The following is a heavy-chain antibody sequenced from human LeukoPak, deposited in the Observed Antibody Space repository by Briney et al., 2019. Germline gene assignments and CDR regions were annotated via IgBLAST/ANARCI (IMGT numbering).Heavy chain of an antibody. V-gene: IGHV4-59*01. CDR3: ARSTGSTMFIDY. CDR1: GGSISPYY. CDR2: IYYSGNT. J-gene: IGHJ4*02. D-gene: IGHD3-10*02. Sequence: PSETLSLTCTVSGGSISPYYWSWIRQPPGKGLEWLGYIYYSGNTDYNPSLKSRVAISVGTSKNQFSLKLSSVTAAGTAVYYCARSTGSTMFIDYWGQGTLVTVSS.